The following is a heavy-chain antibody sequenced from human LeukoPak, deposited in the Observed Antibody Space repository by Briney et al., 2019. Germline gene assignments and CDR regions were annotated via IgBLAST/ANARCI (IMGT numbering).Heavy chain of an antibody. D-gene: IGHD3-10*01. CDR1: GFTFSICA. V-gene: IGHV3-23*01. CDR2: ITGSGGST. J-gene: IGHJ4*02. CDR3: AKADGSYKTLIDY. Sequence: GGSLRLSCAASGFTFSICAMNWVRQAPGKGLAWVSGITGSGGSTYYADSVKGRFTISRDSSKNTVYLQMNSLKAEDTAVYYCAKADGSYKTLIDYWGQGTLVTASS.